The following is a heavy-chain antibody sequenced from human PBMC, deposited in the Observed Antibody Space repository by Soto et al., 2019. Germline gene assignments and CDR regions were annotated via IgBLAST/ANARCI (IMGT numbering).Heavy chain of an antibody. CDR3: GGREGGGTTLDY. CDR2: IYYSGST. J-gene: IGHJ4*02. Sequence: QVQLQESGPGLVKPSQTLSLTCTVSGGSISSGGYYWSWIRQHPGKGLEWIGYIYYSGSTYYNPSLKGRVTLARDPAKDPFPLEGGSGTAGGTAVYFWGGREGGGTTLDYWGQGTLVTVSS. V-gene: IGHV4-31*08. CDR1: GGSISSGGYY. D-gene: IGHD4-4*01.